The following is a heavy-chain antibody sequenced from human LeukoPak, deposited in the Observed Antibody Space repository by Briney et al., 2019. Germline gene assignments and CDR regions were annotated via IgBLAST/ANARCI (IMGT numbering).Heavy chain of an antibody. CDR1: GFTFKLYW. Sequence: GGSLRLSCAASGFTFKLYWMHWVRHVPGKRPVWVSRINDDGSDIIYADSVRGRFTISRDDAKNTVYLQMNNLRAEDTAVYYCVRGGPSTWSWGQGTLVTVSS. D-gene: IGHD2-15*01. V-gene: IGHV3-74*01. CDR3: VRGGPSTWS. J-gene: IGHJ5*02. CDR2: INDDGSDI.